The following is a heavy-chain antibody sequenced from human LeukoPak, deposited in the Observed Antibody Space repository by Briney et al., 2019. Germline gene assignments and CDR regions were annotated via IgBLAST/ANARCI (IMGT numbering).Heavy chain of an antibody. CDR1: GFTFDDYG. CDR3: ARSDYGDRYFDY. Sequence: GGSLRHSCAASGFTFDDYGMSWVRQAPGKGLEWVSGINWNGGSTGYADSVKGRFTISRDNAKNSLYLQMNSLRAEDTALYYCARSDYGDRYFDYWGQGTLVTVSS. V-gene: IGHV3-20*04. CDR2: INWNGGST. D-gene: IGHD4-17*01. J-gene: IGHJ4*02.